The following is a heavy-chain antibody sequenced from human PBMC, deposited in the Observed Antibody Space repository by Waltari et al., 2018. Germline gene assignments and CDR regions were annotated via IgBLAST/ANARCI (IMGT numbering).Heavy chain of an antibody. CDR2: ISGSGGST. CDR1: GFTFSSYA. Sequence: EVQLLESGGGLVQPGGSLRPSCAASGFTFSSYAMSWVRKAPGKGLEWVSAISGSGGSTYYADSVKGRFTISRDNSKNTLYLQMNSLRAEDTAVYYCAKDRQQLVYWFDPWGQGTLVTVSS. CDR3: AKDRQQLVYWFDP. V-gene: IGHV3-23*01. D-gene: IGHD6-13*01. J-gene: IGHJ5*02.